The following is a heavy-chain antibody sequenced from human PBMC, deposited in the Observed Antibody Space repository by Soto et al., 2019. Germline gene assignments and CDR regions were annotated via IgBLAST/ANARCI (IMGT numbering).Heavy chain of an antibody. CDR3: ARGHYYYAMDV. J-gene: IGHJ6*02. Sequence: ASETLSLTCAVSGGSVSSGVFSWNWIRQPPGQGLEWIGYISHGGSPHYTPSLRSRVSISVDRSTNVISLNLTSTTPADTAVYFCARGHYYYAMDVWGQGTTVTV. CDR2: ISHGGSP. CDR1: GGSVSSGVFS. V-gene: IGHV4-30-2*01.